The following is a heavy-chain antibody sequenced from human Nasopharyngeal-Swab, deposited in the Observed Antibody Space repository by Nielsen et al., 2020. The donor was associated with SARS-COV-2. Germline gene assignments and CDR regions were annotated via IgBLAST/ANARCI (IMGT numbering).Heavy chain of an antibody. J-gene: IGHJ4*02. V-gene: IGHV6-1*01. CDR2: TYYRSKWYN. Sequence: SQTLSLTCAISGDSVSSNSAAWHWIRQSPSRGLEWLGRTYYRSKWYNDYAVSVKSRITINPDTSKNQFSLQLNSVTPEDTAVYYCARDSVDYYGSGSYLLDYWGQGTLVTVSS. CDR3: ARDSVDYYGSGSYLLDY. D-gene: IGHD3-10*01. CDR1: GDSVSSNSAA.